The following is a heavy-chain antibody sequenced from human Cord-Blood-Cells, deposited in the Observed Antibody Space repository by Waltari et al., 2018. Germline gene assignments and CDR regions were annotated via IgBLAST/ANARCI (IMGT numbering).Heavy chain of an antibody. D-gene: IGHD3-10*01. V-gene: IGHV1-3*01. Sequence: VQLVQPGAEVKKPGASVKVSCKASGSTFTSYAMHWVRQAPGQRLEWMGWINAGNGNTKYSQKFQGRVTITRDTSASTAYMELSSLRSEDTAVYYCARAPRSYYTYYYYYGMDVWGQGTTVTVSS. CDR2: INAGNGNT. J-gene: IGHJ6*02. CDR1: GSTFTSYA. CDR3: ARAPRSYYTYYYYYGMDV.